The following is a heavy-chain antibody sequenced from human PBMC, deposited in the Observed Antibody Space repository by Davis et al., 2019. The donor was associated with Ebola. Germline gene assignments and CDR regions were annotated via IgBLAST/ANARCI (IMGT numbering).Heavy chain of an antibody. D-gene: IGHD3-3*01. CDR2: ISVFNGLT. Sequence: ASVKVSCKASGYIFTSYGISWLRQAPGEGLHCMGWISVFNGLTKYAESLQGRVTITADKSTSTAYMEVSSLRSEDTAVYYCARGADDFWSGGTYRYYDLDVWGLGTMVTVSS. CDR1: GYIFTSYG. J-gene: IGHJ6*02. V-gene: IGHV1-18*01. CDR3: ARGADDFWSGGTYRYYDLDV.